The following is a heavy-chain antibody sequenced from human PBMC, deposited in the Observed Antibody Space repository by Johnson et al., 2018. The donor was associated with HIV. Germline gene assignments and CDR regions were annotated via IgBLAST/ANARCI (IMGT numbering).Heavy chain of an antibody. D-gene: IGHD1-26*01. CDR1: GFTFSSYD. Sequence: QPGGSLRLSCAASGFTFSSYDMHWVRQATGKGLEWVSAIGTAGDTYYPGSVKGRFTISRENAKNSLYLQMNSLRAGDTAVYYCARTSGSYYERDAFDIWGQGTMVTVSS. V-gene: IGHV3-13*01. CDR2: IGTAGDT. J-gene: IGHJ3*02. CDR3: ARTSGSYYERDAFDI.